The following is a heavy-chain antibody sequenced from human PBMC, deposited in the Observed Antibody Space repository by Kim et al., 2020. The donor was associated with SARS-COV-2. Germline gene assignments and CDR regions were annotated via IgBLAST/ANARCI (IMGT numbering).Heavy chain of an antibody. Sequence: NPDLKSRVTISVDTSKNQFSLKLSSVTAADTAVYYCARHSIEYSSSHFDDWGQGTLVTVSS. J-gene: IGHJ4*02. CDR3: ARHSIEYSSSHFDD. V-gene: IGHV4-39*01. D-gene: IGHD6-6*01.